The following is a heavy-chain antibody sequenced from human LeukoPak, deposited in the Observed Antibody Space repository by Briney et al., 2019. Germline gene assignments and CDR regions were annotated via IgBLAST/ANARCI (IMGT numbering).Heavy chain of an antibody. CDR3: ARHMGITIFGVYYGMDV. Sequence: PSETLSLTCTVSGGSMSNYYWGWIRQPAEKGLEWIGRLRTTGSTNYNPSLKSRVTMSLDTSKKQFSLKLTSVTAADTAVYYCARHMGITIFGVYYGMDVWGQGTTVTVSS. D-gene: IGHD3-3*01. V-gene: IGHV4-4*07. CDR2: LRTTGST. CDR1: GGSMSNYY. J-gene: IGHJ6*02.